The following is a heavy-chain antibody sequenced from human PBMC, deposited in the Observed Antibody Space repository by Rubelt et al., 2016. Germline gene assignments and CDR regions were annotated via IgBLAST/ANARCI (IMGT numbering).Heavy chain of an antibody. CDR3: TKNRLMYWSNSRNDAFDV. D-gene: IGHD2-8*02. CDR2: ISGSGGST. J-gene: IGHJ3*01. Sequence: EVQLLESGGGLVQPGGSLILSCAASGFTFSSYAMSWVRQAPGKGLEWVSAISGSGGSTYYADSVKGRFTISRDNSKNTMFLQMNGLRPEDTAVYYCTKNRLMYWSNSRNDAFDVWGQGTLVDVSS. CDR1: GFTFSSYA. V-gene: IGHV3-23*01.